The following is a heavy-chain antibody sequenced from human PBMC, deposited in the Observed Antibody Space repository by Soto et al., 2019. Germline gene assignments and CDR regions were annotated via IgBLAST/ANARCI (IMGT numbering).Heavy chain of an antibody. CDR3: AREDGNSGLDF. CDR2: IHYTGGT. Sequence: HESGPGQVRPSETLSLTCTVSGAPISPRRNFWGWVRQPPGKGLEWIGRIHYTGGTSYNASLKSRVTISIDTSKDQFSLNLRSATATDTAVYFCAREDGNSGLDFWGQGTLVTVSS. J-gene: IGHJ4*02. D-gene: IGHD6-25*01. V-gene: IGHV4-39*07. CDR1: GAPISPRRNF.